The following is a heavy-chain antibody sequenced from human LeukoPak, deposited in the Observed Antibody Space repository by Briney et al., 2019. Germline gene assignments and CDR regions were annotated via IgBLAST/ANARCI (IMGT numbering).Heavy chain of an antibody. J-gene: IGHJ6*03. CDR3: ARDQMRPYQYYMDV. D-gene: IGHD2-2*01. Sequence: GGSLRLSCAASGLTFSSYGMHWVRQAPGKGLEWVALISYDGSNKYYADSVKGRFTIYRDNSKNTLYLQMNSLRAEDTAMYYCARDQMRPYQYYMDVWGKGTTVTVSS. CDR1: GLTFSSYG. V-gene: IGHV3-30*03. CDR2: ISYDGSNK.